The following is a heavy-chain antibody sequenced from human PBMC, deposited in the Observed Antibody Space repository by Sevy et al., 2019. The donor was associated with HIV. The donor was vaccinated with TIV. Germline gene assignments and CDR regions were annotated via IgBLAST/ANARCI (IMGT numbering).Heavy chain of an antibody. CDR3: AKDVDCTPGRMDV. CDR2: IRGSALTT. Sequence: GGSLRLSCAASGFTFDSYAMNWVRQAPGKGLEWVSAIRGSALTTYYAGSVKGRFTISRDNSKNTLYLQMNSLRAEDTARYYGAKDVDCTPGRMDVWGQGTTVTVSS. D-gene: IGHD3-9*01. J-gene: IGHJ6*02. V-gene: IGHV3-23*01. CDR1: GFTFDSYA.